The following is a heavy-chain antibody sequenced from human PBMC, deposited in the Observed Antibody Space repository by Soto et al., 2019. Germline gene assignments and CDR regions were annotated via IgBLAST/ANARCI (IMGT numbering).Heavy chain of an antibody. Sequence: GGSLRLSCAASGFTVSSNYMSWVCQAPGKGLEWVSVIYSGGSTYYADSVKGRFTISRDNSKNTLYLQMNSLRAEDTAVYYCARAYGGNGNYYYYGMDVWGQGTTVTVSS. V-gene: IGHV3-53*01. J-gene: IGHJ6*02. CDR3: ARAYGGNGNYYYYGMDV. CDR1: GFTVSSNY. CDR2: IYSGGST. D-gene: IGHD4-17*01.